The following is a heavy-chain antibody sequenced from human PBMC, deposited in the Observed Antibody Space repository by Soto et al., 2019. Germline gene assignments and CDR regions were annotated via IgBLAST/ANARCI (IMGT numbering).Heavy chain of an antibody. Sequence: LRLSCAASGFTFSSYSMNWVRQAPGKGLECVSYIGGTSGTTYYAQSVKGRFTISRDNGKNSLYLQMDSLSDEDTAVYYCAREPVKRGLPHYFDYWGQGTLITGSS. J-gene: IGHJ4*02. CDR3: AREPVKRGLPHYFDY. CDR2: IGGTSGTT. CDR1: GFTFSSYS. D-gene: IGHD3-16*01. V-gene: IGHV3-48*02.